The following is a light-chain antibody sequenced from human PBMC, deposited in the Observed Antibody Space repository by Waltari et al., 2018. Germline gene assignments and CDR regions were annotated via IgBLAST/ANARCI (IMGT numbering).Light chain of an antibody. V-gene: IGLV2-14*03. CDR1: SSAVGGYNY. J-gene: IGLJ3*02. Sequence: QSALTQPASVSGSPGQSITISRTGTSSAVGGYNYVSWYQQHPGKAPKLMIYDVSNRPSGVSNRFSGSKSGNTASLTISGLQAEDEADYYCSSYTSSSTLGVFGGGTKLTVL. CDR2: DVS. CDR3: SSYTSSSTLGV.